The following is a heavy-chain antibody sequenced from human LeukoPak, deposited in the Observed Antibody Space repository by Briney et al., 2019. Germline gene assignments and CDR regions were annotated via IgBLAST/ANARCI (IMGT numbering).Heavy chain of an antibody. Sequence: PSETLSLTCTVSGDSISSYFWSWIRQPPGKGLEWIGYIDDSGSTNYNPSLRSRVTISVDTSKNQFSLKVTSVTAADTAVYYCARHMYSGAWYYFDYWGQGTLVTVSS. CDR2: IDDSGST. V-gene: IGHV4-59*08. CDR3: ARHMYSGAWYYFDY. D-gene: IGHD6-19*01. J-gene: IGHJ4*02. CDR1: GDSISSYF.